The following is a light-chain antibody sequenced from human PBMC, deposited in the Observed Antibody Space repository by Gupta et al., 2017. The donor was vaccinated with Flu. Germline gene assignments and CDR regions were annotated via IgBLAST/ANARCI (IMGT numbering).Light chain of an antibody. Sequence: TLSLSPGERATLACIASQSVSSTSLAWYQQKPCQAPRLLIYGASSRATGIPDRFSGSGSGTDFTLTIGRLEPEDFAVYSCQQDYSSLAWAFGQGTKAELK. V-gene: IGKV3-20*01. CDR1: QSVSSTS. J-gene: IGKJ1*01. CDR3: QQDYSSLAWA. CDR2: GAS.